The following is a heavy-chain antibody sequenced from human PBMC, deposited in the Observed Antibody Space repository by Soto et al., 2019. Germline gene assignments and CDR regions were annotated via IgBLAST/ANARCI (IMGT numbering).Heavy chain of an antibody. Sequence: GGSLRLSCAASGFTFSSYAMSWVRQAPGKGLEWVSAISGSGGSTYYADSVKGRFTISRDNSKNTLYLQMNSLRAEDTAVYYCAKDWVFGVVIMEGSDAFDSWGQGTMVTVSS. CDR1: GFTFSSYA. V-gene: IGHV3-23*01. D-gene: IGHD3-3*01. CDR3: AKDWVFGVVIMEGSDAFDS. J-gene: IGHJ3*02. CDR2: ISGSGGST.